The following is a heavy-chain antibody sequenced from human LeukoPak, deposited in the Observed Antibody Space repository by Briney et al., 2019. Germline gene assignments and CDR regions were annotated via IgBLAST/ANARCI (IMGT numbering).Heavy chain of an antibody. CDR2: IHPGDSDP. D-gene: IGHD2-21*02. Sequence: THGESLTISCEASGYIFPNYWIGWVRQVPGKGIDWMGLIHPGDSDPRYRPSFQGPVTISVDKSLTTAYLQWSSLQASDTAIYFCARVVVVTATHWYFDLWGRGSLVTVFS. V-gene: IGHV5-51*01. CDR1: GYIFPNYW. CDR3: ARVVVVTATHWYFDL. J-gene: IGHJ2*01.